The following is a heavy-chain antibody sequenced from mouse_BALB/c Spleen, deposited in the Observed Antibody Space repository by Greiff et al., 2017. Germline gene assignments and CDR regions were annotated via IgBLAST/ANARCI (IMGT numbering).Heavy chain of an antibody. V-gene: IGHV5-15*02. J-gene: IGHJ3*01. CDR2: ISNLAYSI. CDR1: GFTFSDYG. CDR3: AREGFAY. Sequence: VQLKESGGGFVQPGGSRKLSCAASGFTFSDYGMAWVRQAPGKGPEWVAFISNLAYSIYYADTVTGRFTISRENAKNTLYLEMSSLRSEDTAMYYCAREGFAYWGQGTLVTVSA.